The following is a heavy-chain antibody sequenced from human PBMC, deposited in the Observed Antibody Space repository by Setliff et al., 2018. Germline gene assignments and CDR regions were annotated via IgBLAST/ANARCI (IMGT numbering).Heavy chain of an antibody. J-gene: IGHJ6*02. Sequence: ASVKVSCKASGYTFTSYGISWVRQAPGQGPEWMGWISAYNGNTNYAQKLQGRVTMTTDTSTSTAYMELRSLRSDDTAVYYCARDVGPPDEAIWFGAYMDVWGQGTTVTVSS. CDR2: ISAYNGNT. D-gene: IGHD3-10*01. CDR1: GYTFTSYG. V-gene: IGHV1-18*01. CDR3: ARDVGPPDEAIWFGAYMDV.